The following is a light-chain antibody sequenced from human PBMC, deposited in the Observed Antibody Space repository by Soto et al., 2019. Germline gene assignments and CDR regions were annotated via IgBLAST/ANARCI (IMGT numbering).Light chain of an antibody. CDR2: DAS. Sequence: DIVLTQSPAPLSLSPGERATLSCMSSQSVSTYLAWYQQRPGQAPRLLIYDASYRATDIPPRFSGSGSGTDFTRNISSLEPEEFAVYYCQQRSSWPPTITLGQGTRLEIK. CDR1: QSVSTY. J-gene: IGKJ5*01. V-gene: IGKV3-11*01. CDR3: QQRSSWPPTIT.